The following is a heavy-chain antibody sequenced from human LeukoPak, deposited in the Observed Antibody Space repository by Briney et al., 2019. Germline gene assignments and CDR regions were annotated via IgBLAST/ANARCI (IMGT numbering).Heavy chain of an antibody. CDR2: ISSSSSTI. CDR3: ARDPPRIAVAGSDFDY. J-gene: IGHJ4*02. CDR1: GFTFSSYS. D-gene: IGHD6-19*01. V-gene: IGHV3-48*01. Sequence: GGSLRLSCAASGFTFSSYSMNWVRQAPGKGLEWVSYISSSSSTIYYADSVKGRFTISRDNAKNSLYLQMNSLRAEDTAVYYCARDPPRIAVAGSDFDYWGQGTLVTVSS.